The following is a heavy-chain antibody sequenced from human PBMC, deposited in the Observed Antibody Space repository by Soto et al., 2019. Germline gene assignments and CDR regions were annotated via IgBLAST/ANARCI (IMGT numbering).Heavy chain of an antibody. Sequence: PSETLSLTCTVSGGSISSYYWSWIRQPPGKGLEWIGYIYYSGSTNYIPSLKSRVTISVDTSKNQFSLKLSSVTAADTAVYYCARVDILTGYYHFDYWGQGTLVTVSS. CDR3: ARVDILTGYYHFDY. J-gene: IGHJ4*02. V-gene: IGHV4-59*01. CDR1: GGSISSYY. CDR2: IYYSGST. D-gene: IGHD3-9*01.